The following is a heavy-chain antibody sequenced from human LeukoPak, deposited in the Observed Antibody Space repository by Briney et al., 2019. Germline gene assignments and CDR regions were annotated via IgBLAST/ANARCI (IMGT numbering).Heavy chain of an antibody. CDR1: GFTFSSYS. J-gene: IGHJ5*02. D-gene: IGHD6-13*01. V-gene: IGHV3-21*01. CDR3: ARAVGRTRDSSSWYVGFDP. CDR2: ISSSSSYI. Sequence: GGSLRLSCAASGFTFSSYSMNWVRQAPGKGLEWVSSISSSSSYIYYADSVKGRFTISRDNAKNSLYLQMNSLRAEDTAVYYCARAVGRTRDSSSWYVGFDPWGQGTLVTVSS.